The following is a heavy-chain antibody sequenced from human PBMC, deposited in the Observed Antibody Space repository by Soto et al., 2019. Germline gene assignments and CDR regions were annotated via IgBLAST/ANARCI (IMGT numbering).Heavy chain of an antibody. CDR2: RYYSEST. D-gene: IGHD2-15*01. CDR1: GGSITTGGYY. Sequence: SETLSLTCTVSGGSITTGGYYWSWIRQLPGKGLEWIGHRYYSESTYYNPSLKSRASISLDTSKNQFSLKLSFVTAADTAMYYCARTKCSGGSCYSWSLDYWGQGTPVTVSS. J-gene: IGHJ4*02. CDR3: ARTKCSGGSCYSWSLDY. V-gene: IGHV4-31*03.